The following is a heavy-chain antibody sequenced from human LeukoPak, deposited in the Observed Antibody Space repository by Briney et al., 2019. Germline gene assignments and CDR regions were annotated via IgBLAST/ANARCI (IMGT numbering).Heavy chain of an antibody. J-gene: IGHJ5*02. Sequence: GASVKVSCKASGYTFTSYGISWVRQAPGQGLEWMGWISAYNGNTNYAQKLQGRVTMTTDTSTSTAYMELRSLRSDDTAVYYCARDGEYSSSSGSWFDPWGQGTLVTVSS. CDR1: GYTFTSYG. V-gene: IGHV1-18*01. CDR3: ARDGEYSSSSGSWFDP. D-gene: IGHD6-6*01. CDR2: ISAYNGNT.